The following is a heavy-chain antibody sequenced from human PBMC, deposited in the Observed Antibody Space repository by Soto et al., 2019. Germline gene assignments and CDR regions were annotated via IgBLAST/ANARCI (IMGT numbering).Heavy chain of an antibody. Sequence: GGSLRLSCAASALTLSSFKLHWVRQAPGKGLEWISYISSSGSTAYYASSVEGRFTISRDNPNNSVYLQMDSLRAEDTDLYYCTRVAWFPYLSFYWGQGALVTVSS. D-gene: IGHD3-10*01. J-gene: IGHJ4*02. CDR2: ISSSGSTA. V-gene: IGHV3-48*03. CDR1: ALTLSSFK. CDR3: TRVAWFPYLSFY.